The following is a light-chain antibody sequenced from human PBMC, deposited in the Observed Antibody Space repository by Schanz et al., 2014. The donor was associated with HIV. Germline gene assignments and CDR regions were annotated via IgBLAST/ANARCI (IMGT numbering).Light chain of an antibody. CDR1: SSNIGAGYD. V-gene: IGLV1-40*01. CDR2: ANN. CDR3: QSFDSSLNGVL. J-gene: IGLJ3*02. Sequence: QSVLTQPPSVSGAPGQRVTISCTGRSSNIGAGYDVHWYQQFPRTAPKLLIFANNNRPSGVPDRFSGSKSGSSASLAISGLQAEDEADYFCQSFDSSLNGVLFGGGTKLTVL.